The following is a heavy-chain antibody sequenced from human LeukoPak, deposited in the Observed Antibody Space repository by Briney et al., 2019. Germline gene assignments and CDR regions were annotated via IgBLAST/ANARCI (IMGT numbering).Heavy chain of an antibody. CDR3: AKYDFWSGYGIDV. J-gene: IGHJ6*02. CDR1: GFTFSSSG. V-gene: IGHV3-30*18. Sequence: GGSLRLSCAASGFTFSSSGMHWVRQAPGKGLEWVAVISYDGSTKCYADSVKGRFTISRDNSKNTLYLQMNSLGAEDTAVYYCAKYDFWSGYGIDVWGQGTTVTVSS. D-gene: IGHD3-3*01. CDR2: ISYDGSTK.